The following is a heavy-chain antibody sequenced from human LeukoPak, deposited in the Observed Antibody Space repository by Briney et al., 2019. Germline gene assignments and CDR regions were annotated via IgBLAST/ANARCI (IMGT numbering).Heavy chain of an antibody. D-gene: IGHD3-3*01. CDR1: GGSISSYY. CDR3: ARDIFGGARGY. V-gene: IGHV4-59*01. CDR2: IYYGGST. J-gene: IGHJ4*02. Sequence: PSETLSLTCTVSGGSISSYYWSWIRQPPGKGLEWIGYIYYGGSTNYNPSLKSRVTISVDTSKNQFSLKLSSVTAADTAVYYCARDIFGGARGYWGQGTLVTVSS.